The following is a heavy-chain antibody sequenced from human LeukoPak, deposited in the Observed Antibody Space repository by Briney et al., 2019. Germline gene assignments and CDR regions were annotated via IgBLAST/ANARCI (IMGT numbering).Heavy chain of an antibody. CDR3: ARTPMANIVLVKADFFEV. CDR1: GYTFTNYG. D-gene: IGHD2-8*02. CDR2: ISAHNGNT. V-gene: IGHV1-18*04. Sequence: ASVKVSCKASGYTFTNYGLGWVRQAPGQGLEWMGWISAHNGNTNYAQNFQDRVTMTTDTSTTTTYMELRSLRSDDTAVYYCARTPMANIVLVKADFFEVWGQGTLVTVSS. J-gene: IGHJ4*02.